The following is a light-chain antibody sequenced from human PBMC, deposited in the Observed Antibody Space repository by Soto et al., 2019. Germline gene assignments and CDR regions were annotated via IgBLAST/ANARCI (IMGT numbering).Light chain of an antibody. V-gene: IGLV2-14*01. CDR2: DVS. J-gene: IGLJ2*01. CDR3: SSYTSSTTSVV. Sequence: QSALTQPASVSGSPGQSITISCTGTSSDVGGHDSVSWYKQHPGKAPQLLIYDVSNRPSGVSNRFSGSKSGISASLTISGLQAEDEADYYCSSYTSSTTSVVFGGGTKVTVL. CDR1: SSDVGGHDS.